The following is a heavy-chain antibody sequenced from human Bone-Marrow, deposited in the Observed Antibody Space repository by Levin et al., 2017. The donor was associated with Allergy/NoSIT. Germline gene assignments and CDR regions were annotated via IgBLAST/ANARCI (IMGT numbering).Heavy chain of an antibody. CDR2: IYYSGST. Sequence: SETLSLTCTVSGGSISSYYWSWIRQPPGKGLEWIGYIYYSGSTNYNPSLKSRVTISVDTSKNQFSLKLSSVTAADTAVYYCARAKYYYDSSGYDYHRESFFDYWGQGTLVTVSS. J-gene: IGHJ4*02. CDR1: GGSISSYY. V-gene: IGHV4-59*08. CDR3: ARAKYYYDSSGYDYHRESFFDY. D-gene: IGHD3-22*01.